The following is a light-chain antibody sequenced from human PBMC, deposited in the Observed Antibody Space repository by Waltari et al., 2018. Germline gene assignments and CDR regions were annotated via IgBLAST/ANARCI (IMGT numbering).Light chain of an antibody. Sequence: EIVLKQSPATVSLSPGERVTLSCRASQSISTSLAWYQQKPGQAPRLLIYSAYNGATGIPASVSGSGSGTDFTLTIISLEPEDSAFYYCQQRSSWPRTFGQGTKVEIK. V-gene: IGKV3-11*01. CDR1: QSISTS. CDR2: SAY. CDR3: QQRSSWPRT. J-gene: IGKJ1*01.